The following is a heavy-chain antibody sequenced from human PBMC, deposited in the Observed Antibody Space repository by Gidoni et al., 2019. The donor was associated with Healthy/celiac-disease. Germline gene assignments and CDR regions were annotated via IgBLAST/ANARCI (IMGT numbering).Heavy chain of an antibody. Sequence: QVQLQESGPGLVKPSQTLSLTCTVSGGSISSGDYYWSWIRQPPGKGLEWIGYIYYSGSTYYNPSLKSRVTISVVTSKNQFSLKLSSVTAADTAVYYCAREGITRGYSYGYLFDYWGQGTLVTVSS. CDR1: GGSISSGDYY. D-gene: IGHD5-18*01. J-gene: IGHJ4*02. CDR3: AREGITRGYSYGYLFDY. V-gene: IGHV4-30-4*01. CDR2: IYYSGST.